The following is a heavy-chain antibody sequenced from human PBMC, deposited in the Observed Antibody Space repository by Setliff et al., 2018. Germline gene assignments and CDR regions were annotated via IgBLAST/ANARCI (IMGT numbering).Heavy chain of an antibody. Sequence: PGGSLRLSCTASGLSYSNYWVSWVRQAPGKGLEWLASINPHGSEKYYADSVKGRFTISRDNAKNSPSLQMNSLRAEDSAVYYCARDGVFYAMDFWGQGTTVTVSS. V-gene: IGHV3-7*01. CDR3: ARDGVFYAMDF. D-gene: IGHD3-10*01. CDR1: GLSYSNYW. J-gene: IGHJ6*02. CDR2: INPHGSEK.